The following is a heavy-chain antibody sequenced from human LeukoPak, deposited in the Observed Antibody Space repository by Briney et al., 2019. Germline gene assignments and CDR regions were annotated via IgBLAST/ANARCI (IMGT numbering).Heavy chain of an antibody. CDR3: AKERRRYCSSTSCYCFDY. CDR1: GFTFSSYG. Sequence: GGSLRLSCAASGFTFSSYGMHWVRQAPGKGLEWVAVISYDGSNKYYADSVKGRFTISRDNSKNTLYLQMNSLRAEDTAVYYCAKERRRYCSSTSCYCFDYWGQGTLVTVSS. V-gene: IGHV3-30*18. J-gene: IGHJ4*02. CDR2: ISYDGSNK. D-gene: IGHD2-2*01.